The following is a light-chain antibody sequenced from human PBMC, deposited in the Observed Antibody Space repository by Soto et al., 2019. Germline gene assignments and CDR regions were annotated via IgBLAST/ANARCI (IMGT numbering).Light chain of an antibody. J-gene: IGKJ5*01. CDR3: QQCSNWPLIT. CDR2: DAS. CDR1: QSISRW. V-gene: IGKV1-12*01. Sequence: EIQMTQSPSSVSTSVGDRVTITCRASQSISRWLAWYQQKPGRAPKLLIYDASSLESGVPSRFSGSGSGTDFTLTISSLEPEDFAVYYCQQCSNWPLITFGQGTRLAIK.